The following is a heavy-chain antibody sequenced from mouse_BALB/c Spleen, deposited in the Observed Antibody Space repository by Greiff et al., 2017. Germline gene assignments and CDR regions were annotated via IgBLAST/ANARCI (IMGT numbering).Heavy chain of an antibody. V-gene: IGHV5-6-4*01. CDR1: GFTFSSYT. D-gene: IGHD2-1*01. CDR3: TRDRGNLFAY. Sequence: VQLKESGGGLVKPGGSLKLSCAASGFTFSSYTMSWVRQTPEKRLEWVATISSGGSYTYYPDSVKGRFTISRDNAKNTLYLQMSSLKSEDTAMYYCTRDRGNLFAYWGQGTLVTVSA. J-gene: IGHJ3*01. CDR2: ISSGGSYT.